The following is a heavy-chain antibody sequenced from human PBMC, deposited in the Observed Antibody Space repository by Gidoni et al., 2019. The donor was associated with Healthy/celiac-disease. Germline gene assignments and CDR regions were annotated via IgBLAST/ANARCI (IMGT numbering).Heavy chain of an antibody. Sequence: EVQLVESGGGLVKPGGSLRLSCAASGFTFSRYSMNWVRQAPGKGLEWVSSISSSSSYIYYADSVKGRFTISRDNAKNSLYLQMNSLRAEDTAVYYCASESREAAAQLPFYYYYGMDVWGQGTTVTVSS. D-gene: IGHD6-13*01. CDR1: GFTFSRYS. V-gene: IGHV3-21*01. CDR3: ASESREAAAQLPFYYYYGMDV. CDR2: ISSSSSYI. J-gene: IGHJ6*02.